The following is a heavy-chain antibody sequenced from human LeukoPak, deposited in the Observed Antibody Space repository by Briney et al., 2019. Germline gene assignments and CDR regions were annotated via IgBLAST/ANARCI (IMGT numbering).Heavy chain of an antibody. Sequence: SQTLSLTCTVSGGSISSGSYYWSWIRQHPGKGLEWIGSIYYTGITYYNPSLKSRVTISVDTSKNQFSLKLSSVTAADTAVYYCARHAAIFGAASFDYWGQGTLVTVSS. J-gene: IGHJ4*02. CDR3: ARHAAIFGAASFDY. CDR1: GGSISSGSYY. CDR2: IYYTGIT. D-gene: IGHD3-3*01. V-gene: IGHV4-39*01.